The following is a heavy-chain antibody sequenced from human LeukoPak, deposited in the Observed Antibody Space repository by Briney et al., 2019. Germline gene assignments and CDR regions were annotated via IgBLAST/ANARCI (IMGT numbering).Heavy chain of an antibody. CDR2: IHYSGSS. Sequence: SETLSLTCSVSGGSISTYYWSWVRQPPGKGPEWIGYIHYSGSSNYNPSLKSRVTISVDTSKNQFSLKLSSVTAAATAVYYCARRGSVALYYWGQGPLVTVSS. D-gene: IGHD6-19*01. J-gene: IGHJ4*02. CDR1: GGSISTYY. V-gene: IGHV4-59*12. CDR3: ARRGSVALYY.